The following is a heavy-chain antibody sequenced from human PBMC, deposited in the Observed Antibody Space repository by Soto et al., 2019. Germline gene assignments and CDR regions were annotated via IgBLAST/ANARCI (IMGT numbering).Heavy chain of an antibody. Sequence: ASVNVSCKASGYTFTSYDINWVRQATGQGLEWMGWMNPNSGNTGYAQKFQGRVTMTRNTSISTAYMELSSLRSEDTAVYYCASRITMVRGVTAGSYDYWGQGTLVTVSS. V-gene: IGHV1-8*01. J-gene: IGHJ4*02. CDR2: MNPNSGNT. CDR1: GYTFTSYD. CDR3: ASRITMVRGVTAGSYDY. D-gene: IGHD3-10*01.